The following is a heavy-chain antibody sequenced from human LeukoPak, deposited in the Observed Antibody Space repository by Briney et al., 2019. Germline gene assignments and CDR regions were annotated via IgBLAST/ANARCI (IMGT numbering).Heavy chain of an antibody. V-gene: IGHV4-30-4*01. J-gene: IGHJ4*02. CDR1: GGSISSGDYY. D-gene: IGHD6-13*01. CDR3: ARDRIAAGGFDY. Sequence: PSQTLSLTCTVSGGSISSGDYYWSWIRQPPGKGLEGIGYIYYSGSTYYNPSLKSRVTISVDTSKNQFSLKRSSVTAADTAVYYCARDRIAAGGFDYWGQGTLVTVSS. CDR2: IYYSGST.